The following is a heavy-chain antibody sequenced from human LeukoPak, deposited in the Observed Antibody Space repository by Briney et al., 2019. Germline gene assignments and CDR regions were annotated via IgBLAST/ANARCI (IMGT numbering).Heavy chain of an antibody. V-gene: IGHV3-7*01. CDR1: GFTFSSYW. D-gene: IGHD3-22*01. CDR2: IKQDGSEK. CDR3: ARDPAEDSSPPTDY. J-gene: IGHJ4*02. Sequence: PGGSLRLSCAASGFTFSSYWMSWVRQAPGKGLEWVANIKQDGSEKYYVDSVKGRFTIPRDNAKNSLYLQMNSLRAEDTAVYYCARDPAEDSSPPTDYWGQGTLVTVSS.